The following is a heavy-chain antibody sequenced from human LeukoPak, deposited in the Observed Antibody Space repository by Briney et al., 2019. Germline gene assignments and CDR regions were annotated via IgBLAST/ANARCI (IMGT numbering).Heavy chain of an antibody. V-gene: IGHV3-23*01. D-gene: IGHD2-21*01. CDR1: GFTFSKSP. Sequence: GGSLRLSCAASGFTFSKSPMTWVRQALGKGLEWVSTISGSGGDTYHDDSVKGRFTISRDNSMNRLYLKMNSLRAEDTAIYYCATGAYFADWGQGTLVTVSS. CDR3: ATGAYFAD. J-gene: IGHJ4*02. CDR2: ISGSGGDT.